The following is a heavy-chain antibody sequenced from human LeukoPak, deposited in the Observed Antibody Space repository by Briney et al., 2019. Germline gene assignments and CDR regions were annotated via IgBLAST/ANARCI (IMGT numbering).Heavy chain of an antibody. V-gene: IGHV3-48*04. Sequence: QTGGSLRLSCAASGFTFSSYAMHWVRQAPGKGLEWVSYISSSGSTIYYADSVKGRFTISRDNAKNSLYLQMNSLRAEDTAVYYCARLYCSSTSCYTRYYYYMDVWGKGTTVTVSS. D-gene: IGHD2-2*02. J-gene: IGHJ6*03. CDR1: GFTFSSYA. CDR3: ARLYCSSTSCYTRYYYYMDV. CDR2: ISSSGSTI.